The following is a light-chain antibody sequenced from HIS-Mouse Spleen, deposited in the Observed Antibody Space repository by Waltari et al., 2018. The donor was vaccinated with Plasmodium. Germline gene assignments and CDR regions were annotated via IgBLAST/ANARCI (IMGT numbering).Light chain of an antibody. V-gene: IGLV1-40*01. CDR1: SSNIGAGYD. Sequence: QSVLTQPPSVSGAPGQRVTISCTGSSSNIGAGYDVHWYQQLPGTAPKLLIYGNSNRPAGVPDRLSGSKSGTSASRAITGLQAEDEADYYCQSYDSSRVFGGGTKLTVL. CDR3: QSYDSSRV. J-gene: IGLJ3*02. CDR2: GNS.